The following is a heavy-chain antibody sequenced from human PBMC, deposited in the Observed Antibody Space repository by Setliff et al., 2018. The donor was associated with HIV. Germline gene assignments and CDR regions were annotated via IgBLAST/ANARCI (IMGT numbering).Heavy chain of an antibody. CDR2: INHGGST. CDR3: ARGTTLNVVPDAFDI. V-gene: IGHV4-34*01. Sequence: PSETLSLTCAVYGGSFSGYYWSWIRQPPGKGLEWIGEINHGGSTNYNPSLKSRVTISVDTSKNQISLRLNSLTAADTAVYYCARGTTLNVVPDAFDIWGQGTMVTVSS. D-gene: IGHD4-17*01. CDR1: GGSFSGYY. J-gene: IGHJ3*02.